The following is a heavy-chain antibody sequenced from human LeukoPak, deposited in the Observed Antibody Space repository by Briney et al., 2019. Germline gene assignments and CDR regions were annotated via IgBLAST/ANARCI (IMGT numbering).Heavy chain of an antibody. CDR3: ARGAVFGPAAIFIGTVTTPYYFDY. V-gene: IGHV1-2*02. CDR1: GYTFTGYY. CDR2: INPNSGGT. D-gene: IGHD2-2*01. Sequence: ASVKVSCKASGYTFTGYYVHWVRQAPGQGLEWMGWINPNSGGTNYAQKFQDRVTMTRDTSISTAYMELSRLRSDDTAVYYCARGAVFGPAAIFIGTVTTPYYFDYWGQGTLVTVSS. J-gene: IGHJ4*02.